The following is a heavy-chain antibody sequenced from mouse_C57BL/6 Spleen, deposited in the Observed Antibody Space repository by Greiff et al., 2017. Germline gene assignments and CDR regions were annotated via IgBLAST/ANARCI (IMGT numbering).Heavy chain of an antibody. Sequence: QVQLQQSGAELVKPGASVKLSCKASGYTFTSYWMQWVQQRPGQGLEWIGEIDPSDSYTNYNQKFKGKATLTVDTSSSTAYMQLSILTSEGAAVYYWARWSLGYYGSSRLYAMDYWGQGTSVTVSS. V-gene: IGHV1-50*01. CDR3: ARWSLGYYGSSRLYAMDY. J-gene: IGHJ4*01. CDR2: IDPSDSYT. D-gene: IGHD1-1*01. CDR1: GYTFTSYW.